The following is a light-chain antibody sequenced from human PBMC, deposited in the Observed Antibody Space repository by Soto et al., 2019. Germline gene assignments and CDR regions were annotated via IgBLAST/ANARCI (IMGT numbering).Light chain of an antibody. V-gene: IGKV3-20*01. CDR1: QSVSSNY. CDR2: GTS. CDR3: QQYGNSPRYS. Sequence: EIVLTQSPGTLSLSLGERATLSCRASQSVSSNYLAWYQQKPGQAPRLLIYGTSSRATGIPDRFSGSGSGTDFTLTINRLQPEDFAVYYCQQYGNSPRYSFGQGTNLEI. J-gene: IGKJ2*03.